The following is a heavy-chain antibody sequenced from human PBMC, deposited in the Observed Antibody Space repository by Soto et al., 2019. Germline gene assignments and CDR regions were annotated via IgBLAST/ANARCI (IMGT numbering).Heavy chain of an antibody. V-gene: IGHV3-23*01. CDR2: ISGGGDAP. CDR3: ARKVPGATSRPDYWYFDL. Sequence: EVQLLESGGGLVQPGGSLRLSCAGSGFTFINYAMNWVRQAPGKGLEWVSTISGGGDAPFFADSVRGRFTISRDNSKNTVTLPMNNLGADDTAGYFCARKVPGATSRPDYWYFDLWGRGTLVTVSS. CDR1: GFTFINYA. J-gene: IGHJ2*01. D-gene: IGHD1-26*01.